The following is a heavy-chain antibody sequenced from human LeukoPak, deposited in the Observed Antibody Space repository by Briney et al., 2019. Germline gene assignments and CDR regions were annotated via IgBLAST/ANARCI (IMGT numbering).Heavy chain of an antibody. Sequence: ASVKVSCKASGYTFTSYGISWVRQAPGQGLEWMGWISAYNGNTNYAQKLQGRVTMTTDTSTSTAYMELRSLRSDDTAVYYCARDSAAFLRFGEPTGKYGMDVWGKGTTVTVSS. D-gene: IGHD3-10*01. CDR1: GYTFTSYG. V-gene: IGHV1-18*04. J-gene: IGHJ6*04. CDR3: ARDSAAFLRFGEPTGKYGMDV. CDR2: ISAYNGNT.